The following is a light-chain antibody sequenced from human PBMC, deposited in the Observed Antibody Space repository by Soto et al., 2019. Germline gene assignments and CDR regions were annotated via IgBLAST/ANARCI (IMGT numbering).Light chain of an antibody. CDR1: QSVSSN. J-gene: IGKJ3*01. Sequence: EIVMTQSPATLSVSPGERATLSCRASQSVSSNLAWYQQKPGQAPRLLIYGASTRATGIPARFSGSGSGTEFTLTISSLQSEDFEVYYCQQYNNWPRALGPGTKVDIK. CDR3: QQYNNWPRA. V-gene: IGKV3-15*01. CDR2: GAS.